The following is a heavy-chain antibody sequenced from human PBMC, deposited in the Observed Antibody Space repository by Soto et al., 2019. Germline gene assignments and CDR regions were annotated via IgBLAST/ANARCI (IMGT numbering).Heavy chain of an antibody. CDR2: IKQDGSEK. J-gene: IGHJ4*02. CDR1: GFTFSSYW. D-gene: IGHD6-6*01. CDR3: ATARLNYFDSSSPFDY. V-gene: IGHV3-7*01. Sequence: EVQLVESGGGLVQPGGSLRLSCAASGFTFSSYWMSWVRQAPGKGLEWVANIKQDGSEKYYVDSVKGRFTISRDNAKNSLYLQMNSLRAEDTAVYYCATARLNYFDSSSPFDYWGQGTLVTVSS.